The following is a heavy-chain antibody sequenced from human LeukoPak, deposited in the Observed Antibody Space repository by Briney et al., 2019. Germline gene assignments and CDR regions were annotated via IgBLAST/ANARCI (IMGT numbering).Heavy chain of an antibody. Sequence: PGGSLRLSCAASGFTFTNFLMSWVRQVPGKGLEWVSGISATGRDTFYADSVRGRFTISRDNVKNSLYLQMDSLRAEDTAVYYCARDGIITGLFDYWGQGTLVTVSS. CDR3: ARDGIITGLFDY. J-gene: IGHJ4*02. V-gene: IGHV3-23*01. D-gene: IGHD1-14*01. CDR1: GFTFTNFL. CDR2: ISATGRDT.